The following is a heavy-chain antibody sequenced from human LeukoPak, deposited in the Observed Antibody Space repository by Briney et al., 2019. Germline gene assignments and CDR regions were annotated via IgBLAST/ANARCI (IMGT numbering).Heavy chain of an antibody. D-gene: IGHD6-13*01. CDR2: ISSSGSTI. Sequence: PGGSLRLSCAASGFTFSSYWMSWVRQAPGKGLEWVSYISSSGSTIYYADSVKGRFTISRDNAKNSLYLQMNSLRAEDTAVYYCARVGAAAAFDYWGQGTLVTVSS. J-gene: IGHJ4*02. V-gene: IGHV3-48*04. CDR1: GFTFSSYW. CDR3: ARVGAAAAFDY.